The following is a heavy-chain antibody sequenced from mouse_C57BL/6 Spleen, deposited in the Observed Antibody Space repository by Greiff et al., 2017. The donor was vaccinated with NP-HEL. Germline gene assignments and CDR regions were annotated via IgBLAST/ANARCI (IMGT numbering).Heavy chain of an antibody. CDR3: ARSVATDYFDY. V-gene: IGHV1-50*01. D-gene: IGHD1-1*02. J-gene: IGHJ2*01. CDR1: GYTFTSYW. CDR2: IDPSDSYT. Sequence: QVQLKQPGAELVKPGASVKLSCKASGYTFTSYWMQWVKQRPGQGLEWIGEIDPSDSYTNYNQKFKGKATLTVDTSSSTAYMQLSSLTSEDSAVYYCARSVATDYFDYWGQGTTLTVSS.